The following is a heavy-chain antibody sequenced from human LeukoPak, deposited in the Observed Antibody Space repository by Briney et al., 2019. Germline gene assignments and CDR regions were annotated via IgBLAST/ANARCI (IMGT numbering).Heavy chain of an antibody. CDR3: AREGSSSDNNFDY. CDR2: IWYDGSNK. D-gene: IGHD6-6*01. V-gene: IGHV3-33*01. CDR1: GFTFSSYG. J-gene: IGHJ4*02. Sequence: GGSLRLSCAASGFTFSSYGMHWVRQAPGKGLEWVAVIWYDGSNKYYADSVKGRFTISRDNSKNTLYLQMNSLRAEDTAVYYCAREGSSSDNNFDYWGQGTLVTVSS.